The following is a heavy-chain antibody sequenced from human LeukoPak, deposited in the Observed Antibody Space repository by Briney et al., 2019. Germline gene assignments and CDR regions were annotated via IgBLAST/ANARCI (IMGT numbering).Heavy chain of an antibody. CDR3: ARNLYETGEFDY. V-gene: IGHV1-8*01. Sequence: GASVKVSCKASGYTFTSYDINWVRRATGQGLEWVGWMTPTSGNTGYAQKFQGRVTMTRDTSTGTAYMDLSSLRSEDTAVYFCARNLYETGEFDYWGQGTLVTVSS. J-gene: IGHJ4*02. CDR1: GYTFTSYD. CDR2: MTPTSGNT. D-gene: IGHD7-27*01.